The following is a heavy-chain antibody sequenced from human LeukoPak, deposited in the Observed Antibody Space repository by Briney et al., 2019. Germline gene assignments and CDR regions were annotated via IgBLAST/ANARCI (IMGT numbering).Heavy chain of an antibody. CDR1: GGFLSSYY. V-gene: IGHV4-59*01. Sequence: SQTLSLTCTVSGGFLSSYYWSWIRHPPGTGLEWIGYIYYSGSTNYNPSLKSRVTISVDTSKNQFTLKLSSVTAADTAVYYCARGDYYDSSGYFDYWGQGTLATVSS. J-gene: IGHJ4*02. CDR3: ARGDYYDSSGYFDY. D-gene: IGHD3-22*01. CDR2: IYYSGST.